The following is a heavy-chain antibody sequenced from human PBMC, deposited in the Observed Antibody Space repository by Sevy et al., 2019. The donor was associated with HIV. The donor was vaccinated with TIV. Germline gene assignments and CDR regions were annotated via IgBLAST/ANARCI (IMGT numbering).Heavy chain of an antibody. J-gene: IGHJ3*02. CDR1: SGSISSYY. CDR3: AGRRNPHDAFDI. V-gene: IGHV4-4*07. Sequence: SETLSHTCTVSSGSISSYYWSWIRQPAGKGLQWIGRIYTSGSTNYNPSLKSRVTMSVDTSKNQFSLKLRSVTVADTAMCYCAGRRNPHDAFDIWGQGIMVTVSS. CDR2: IYTSGST.